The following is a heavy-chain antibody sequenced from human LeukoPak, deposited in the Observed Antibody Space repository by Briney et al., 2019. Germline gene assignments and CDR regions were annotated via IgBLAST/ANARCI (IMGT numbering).Heavy chain of an antibody. CDR3: ASGIVATPRWGRYYFDY. J-gene: IGHJ4*02. CDR1: GGSISSSSYY. D-gene: IGHD5-12*01. CDR2: IYYSGST. V-gene: IGHV4-39*07. Sequence: SETLSLTCTVSGGSISSSSYYWGWIRQPPGKGLEWIGSIYYSGSTYYNPSLKSRVTISVDTSKNQFSLKLSSVTAADTAVYYCASGIVATPRWGRYYFDYWGQGTLVTVSS.